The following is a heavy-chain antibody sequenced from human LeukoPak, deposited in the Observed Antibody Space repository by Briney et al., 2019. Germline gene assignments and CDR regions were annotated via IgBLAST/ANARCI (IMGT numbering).Heavy chain of an antibody. J-gene: IGHJ5*02. CDR3: ARDRASDGSDQLDP. D-gene: IGHD3-10*01. CDR2: IYYSGST. V-gene: IGHV4-59*01. Sequence: SETLSLTCTVSGGSISSYYWSRIRQPPGKGLEWIGYIYYSGSTNYNPSLKSRVTISVDTSKNQFSLKLSSVTAADTAVYYCARDRASDGSDQLDPWGQGTLVTVSS. CDR1: GGSISSYY.